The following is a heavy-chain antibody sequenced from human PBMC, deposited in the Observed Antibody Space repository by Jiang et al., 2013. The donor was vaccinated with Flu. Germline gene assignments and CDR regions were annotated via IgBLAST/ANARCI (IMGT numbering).Heavy chain of an antibody. CDR3: ARVFPSYNITYNWFDP. CDR1: GGSISSSNW. D-gene: IGHD3-10*01. Sequence: GLVKPSGTLSLTCAVSGGSISSSNWWSWVRQPPGKGLEWIGEIYHSGSTNYNPSLKSRVTISVDKSKNQFSLKLSSVTAADTAVYYCARVFPSYNITYNWFDPWGQGTLVTVSS. CDR2: IYHSGST. V-gene: IGHV4-4*02. J-gene: IGHJ5*02.